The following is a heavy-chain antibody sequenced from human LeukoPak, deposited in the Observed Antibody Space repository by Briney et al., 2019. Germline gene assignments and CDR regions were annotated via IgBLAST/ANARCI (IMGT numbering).Heavy chain of an antibody. Sequence: PGGSLRLSCAASGFTFSSYWMSWVRQAPGKGLEWVSGISGSGVSTFYADSVKGRFTISRDNSKNTLYLQMNSPRAEDTAVYYCATDGVGSRGYGDLDYWGQGTLVTASS. V-gene: IGHV3-23*01. CDR1: GFTFSSYW. D-gene: IGHD3-22*01. CDR2: ISGSGVST. J-gene: IGHJ4*02. CDR3: ATDGVGSRGYGDLDY.